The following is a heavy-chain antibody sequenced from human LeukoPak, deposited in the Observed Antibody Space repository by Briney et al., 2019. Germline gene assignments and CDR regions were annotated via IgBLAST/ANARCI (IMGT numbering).Heavy chain of an antibody. V-gene: IGHV4-59*01. CDR1: GGSISSYY. D-gene: IGHD5-24*01. CDR3: AREATMTTNAFDI. CDR2: IYYSGST. Sequence: PSETLSLTCTVSGGSISSYYWSWIRQPPGKGLEWIGYIYYSGSTNYNPSLKSRVTISVDTSKNQFSLKLSSVTAADTAVYYCAREATMTTNAFDIWGQGTMVTVS. J-gene: IGHJ3*02.